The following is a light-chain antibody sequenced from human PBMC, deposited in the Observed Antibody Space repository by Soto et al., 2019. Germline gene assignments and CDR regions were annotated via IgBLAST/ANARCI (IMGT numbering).Light chain of an antibody. CDR2: GAS. J-gene: IGKJ5*01. CDR3: QQYGSSPVT. Sequence: EIVLTQSPGTLSLSPGERATLSCRASQSVSSSYLAWCQQKPGQAPRLLIYGASSRATGIPDRFSGSGSGTDFYLTISRLEPEDFAVYYCQQYGSSPVTFGQGTRLEIK. V-gene: IGKV3-20*01. CDR1: QSVSSSY.